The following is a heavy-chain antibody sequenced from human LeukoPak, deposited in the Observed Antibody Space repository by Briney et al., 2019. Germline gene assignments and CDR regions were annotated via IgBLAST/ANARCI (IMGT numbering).Heavy chain of an antibody. J-gene: IGHJ4*02. D-gene: IGHD3-22*01. CDR1: GFTFSRYW. CDR2: INSDESST. CDR3: ATGYYDFSGYSI. V-gene: IGHV3-74*01. Sequence: GGSLRLSCAASGFTFSRYWMDWVRHAPGKGLVWVSRINSDESSTRYADSVKGRFTISRDNAKNTLHLQMDSLRAEDTAMYYCATGYYDFSGYSIWGQGTLVTVSS.